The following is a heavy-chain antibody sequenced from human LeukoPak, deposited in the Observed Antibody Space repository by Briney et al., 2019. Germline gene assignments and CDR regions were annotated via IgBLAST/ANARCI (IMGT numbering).Heavy chain of an antibody. J-gene: IGHJ3*02. Sequence: PSETLSLTCAVYGGSFSGYYWSWIRQPPGKGLEWIGEINHSGSTNYNPSLKSRVTISVDTSKNQFSLKLSSVTAAGTAVYYCASPAVAGTGSAFDIWGQGTMVTVSS. D-gene: IGHD6-19*01. CDR3: ASPAVAGTGSAFDI. CDR2: INHSGST. CDR1: GGSFSGYY. V-gene: IGHV4-34*01.